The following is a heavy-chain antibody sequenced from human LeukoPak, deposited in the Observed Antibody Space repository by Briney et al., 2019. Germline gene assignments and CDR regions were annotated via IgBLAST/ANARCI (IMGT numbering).Heavy chain of an antibody. V-gene: IGHV4-59*08. D-gene: IGHD6-13*01. J-gene: IGHJ5*02. CDR1: GGSISSYY. CDR3: ARHSGIAAANWFDP. CDR2: IYYSGST. Sequence: PSETLSLTCTVSGGSISSYYWSWIRQPPGKGLEWIRYIYYSGSTNYNPSLKSRVTISVDTSKNQFSLKLSSVTAADTAVYYCARHSGIAAANWFDPWGQGTLVTVSS.